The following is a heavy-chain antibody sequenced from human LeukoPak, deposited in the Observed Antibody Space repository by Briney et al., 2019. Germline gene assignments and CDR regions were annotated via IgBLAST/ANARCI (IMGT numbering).Heavy chain of an antibody. CDR1: GYTFTGYY. Sequence: ASVKVSCKASGYTFTGYYMHRVRQAPGQGLEWMGWINPNSGGTNYAQKFQGRVTMTRDTSISTAYMGLSRLRSDDTAVYYCARGGSRYYDSSGYYPFDYWGQGTLVTVSS. J-gene: IGHJ4*02. V-gene: IGHV1-2*02. CDR2: INPNSGGT. D-gene: IGHD3-22*01. CDR3: ARGGSRYYDSSGYYPFDY.